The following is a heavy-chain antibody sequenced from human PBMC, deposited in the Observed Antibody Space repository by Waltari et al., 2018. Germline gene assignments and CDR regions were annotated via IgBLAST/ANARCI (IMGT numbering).Heavy chain of an antibody. CDR1: GGTFSSYT. D-gene: IGHD4-4*01. CDR3: ARDPTVTTGYFDY. J-gene: IGHJ4*02. V-gene: IGHV1-69*08. CDR2: IIPILGIA. Sequence: QVQLVQSGAEVKKPGSSVKVSCKASGGTFSSYTISWVRQAPGQGLEWMGRIIPILGIANYAQKFQGRVTITADKSTSTAYMELSSLRSEDTAEYYCARDPTVTTGYFDYWGQGTLVTVSS.